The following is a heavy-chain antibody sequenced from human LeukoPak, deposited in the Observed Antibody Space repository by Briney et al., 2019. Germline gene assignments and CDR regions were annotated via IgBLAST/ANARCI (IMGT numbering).Heavy chain of an antibody. CDR3: ARDEGGFNY. D-gene: IGHD3-16*01. V-gene: IGHV3-7*01. CDR2: IKQDGSEK. Sequence: PGGSLRLSCAVSGFTFSSYWMSWVRQAPGKGLEWVANIKQDGSEKYYVDSVKGRFTISRDNAKNSLFLQMNSLRAEDTAVYYGARDEGGFNYWGQGTLVTVSS. CDR1: GFTFSSYW. J-gene: IGHJ4*02.